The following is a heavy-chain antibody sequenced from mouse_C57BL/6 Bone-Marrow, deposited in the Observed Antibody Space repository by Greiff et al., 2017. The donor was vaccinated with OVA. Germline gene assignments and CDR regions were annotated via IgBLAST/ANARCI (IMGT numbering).Heavy chain of an antibody. CDR2: IDPSDSYT. J-gene: IGHJ2*02. CDR1: GYTLTSYW. D-gene: IGHD1-1*01. CDR3: AHYGSRLYRHY. V-gene: IGHV1-59*01. Sequence: QVQLQQPGAELVRPGTSVKLSCKASGYTLTSYWMHWVKQRPGQGLEWIGVIDPSDSYTNYNQKFKGRATLTVDTSSSTAYMHLSSLTSEDSAVYYCAHYGSRLYRHYWGQGTSLTVSS.